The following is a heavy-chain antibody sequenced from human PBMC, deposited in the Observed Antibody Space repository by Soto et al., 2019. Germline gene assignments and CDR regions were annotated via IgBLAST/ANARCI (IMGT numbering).Heavy chain of an antibody. CDR3: AKVLGSAGNYYGSGSYYWVNFYYYGMDV. CDR2: ISGSGGST. D-gene: IGHD3-10*01. V-gene: IGHV3-23*01. J-gene: IGHJ6*02. Sequence: EVQLLESGGGLVQPGGSLRLSCAASGFTFSSYAMSWVRQAPGKGLEWVSAISGSGGSTYYADSVKGRFTISRDNSKNTLYLQMNSLRAEDTAVYYCAKVLGSAGNYYGSGSYYWVNFYYYGMDVWGQGTTVTVSS. CDR1: GFTFSSYA.